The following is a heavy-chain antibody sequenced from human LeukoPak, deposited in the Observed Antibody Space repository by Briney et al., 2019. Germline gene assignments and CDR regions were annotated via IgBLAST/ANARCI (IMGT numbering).Heavy chain of an antibody. V-gene: IGHV3-48*01. CDR3: ARVGGATAVTMYFEY. Sequence: GGSLRLSCVVSGITFSGYSMIWVRQAPGKGLEWLSFMTTSGNTIFYAESVKDRFTISRDNAKKSLYLQMNSLRAEDTAVYYCARVGGATAVTMYFEYWGQGTLVTVTS. J-gene: IGHJ4*02. CDR1: GITFSGYS. D-gene: IGHD1-26*01. CDR2: MTTSGNTI.